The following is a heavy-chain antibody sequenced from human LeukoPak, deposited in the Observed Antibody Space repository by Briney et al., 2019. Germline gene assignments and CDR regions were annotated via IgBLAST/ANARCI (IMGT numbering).Heavy chain of an antibody. CDR3: AREDYYGSGSNNWFDP. D-gene: IGHD3-10*01. V-gene: IGHV4-38-2*02. CDR2: IYHSESA. J-gene: IGHJ5*02. Sequence: PSETLSLTCTVSGYSISSGYYWGWIRQPPGKGLEWIGSIYHSESADYNPSLKSRVTISVDTSRNQFSLKLSSVTAADTAVYYCAREDYYGSGSNNWFDPWGQGTLVTVSS. CDR1: GYSISSGYY.